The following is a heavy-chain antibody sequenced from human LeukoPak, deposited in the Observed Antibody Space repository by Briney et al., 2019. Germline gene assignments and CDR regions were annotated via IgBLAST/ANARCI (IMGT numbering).Heavy chain of an antibody. D-gene: IGHD3-3*01. Sequence: GASVKVSCKASGYTFTSYAISWVRQAPGQGLEWMGGIIPIFGTANYAQKFQGRVTITADKSTSTAYMELSSLRSEDTAVYYCAREPQPDYDFWSGYQNWGQGTLVTVSS. CDR2: IIPIFGTA. CDR3: AREPQPDYDFWSGYQN. CDR1: GYTFTSYA. V-gene: IGHV1-69*06. J-gene: IGHJ4*02.